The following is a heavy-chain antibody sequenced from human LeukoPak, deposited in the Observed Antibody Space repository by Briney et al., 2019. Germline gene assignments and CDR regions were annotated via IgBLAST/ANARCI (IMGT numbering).Heavy chain of an antibody. J-gene: IGHJ6*03. CDR2: INTNTGNP. CDR1: GYTFSNYF. Sequence: ASVKVSCKASGYTFSNYFMNWVRRAPGQGLEWMGWINTNTGNPTYAQGFTGRFVFSLDTSVSMAYLQISSLKAEDTAVYYCARLGTPTFYYYMDVWGKGTTVTVSS. CDR3: ARLGTPTFYYYMDV. D-gene: IGHD1-14*01. V-gene: IGHV7-4-1*04.